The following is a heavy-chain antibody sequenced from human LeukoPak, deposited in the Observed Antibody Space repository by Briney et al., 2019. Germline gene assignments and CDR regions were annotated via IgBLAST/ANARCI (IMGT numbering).Heavy chain of an antibody. Sequence: ASVKVSCKASGYTFTSYDINWVRQATGQGLEWMGWMNPNSGNTGYAQKFQGRVTMTRNTSISTAYMELSSLRSEDTAVYYCARKTSKRGVHRGVIQGNWFDPRGQGTLVTVSS. CDR3: ARKTSKRGVHRGVIQGNWFDP. J-gene: IGHJ5*02. D-gene: IGHD3-10*01. V-gene: IGHV1-8*01. CDR2: MNPNSGNT. CDR1: GYTFTSYD.